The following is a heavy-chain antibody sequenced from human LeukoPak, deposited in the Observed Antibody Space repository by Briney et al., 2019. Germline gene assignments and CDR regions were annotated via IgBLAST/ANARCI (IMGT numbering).Heavy chain of an antibody. CDR2: IYYSGST. CDR1: GGSFSGYY. J-gene: IGHJ5*02. Sequence: PSETLSLTCAVYGGSFSGYYWSWIRQHPGKGLEWIGYIYYSGSTYYNPSLKSRVTISVDTSKNQFSLKLSSVTAADTAVYYCARDDYGGNSGGNWFDPWGQGTLVTVSS. CDR3: ARDDYGGNSGGNWFDP. V-gene: IGHV4-31*11. D-gene: IGHD4-23*01.